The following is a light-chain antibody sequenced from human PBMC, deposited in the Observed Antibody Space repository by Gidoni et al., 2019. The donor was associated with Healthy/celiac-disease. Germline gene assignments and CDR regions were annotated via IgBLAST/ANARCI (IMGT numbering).Light chain of an antibody. CDR1: QGIRNY. CDR2: AAS. CDR3: QKYNTAPRT. J-gene: IGKJ1*01. Sequence: DIQMTQSPSSLSASVGDRVTITCRASQGIRNYLAWYQQKPGTVPKLLIYAASTLPSGVPSRFSGSGSGTDFTLTISSLQPEDVATYYCQKYNTAPRTFXQXTKVEIK. V-gene: IGKV1-27*01.